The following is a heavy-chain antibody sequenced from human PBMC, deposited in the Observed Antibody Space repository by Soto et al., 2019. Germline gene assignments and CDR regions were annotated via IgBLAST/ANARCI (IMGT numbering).Heavy chain of an antibody. CDR2: TYYLGST. D-gene: IGHD3-10*01. V-gene: IGHV4-59*01. CDR1: GGSMSEYF. CDR3: ARDGYDGSGSPYPAY. Sequence: SETLSLTCSVSGGSMSEYFWSWIRQSPGKGLEWIGYTYYLGSTDYNPSLTSRVTISVDTSTGQFSLRLTSVTAADTAVYYCARDGYDGSGSPYPAYWGPGTQVTVSS. J-gene: IGHJ4*02.